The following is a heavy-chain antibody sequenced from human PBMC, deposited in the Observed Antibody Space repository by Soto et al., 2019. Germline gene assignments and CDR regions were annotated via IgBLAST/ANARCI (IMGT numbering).Heavy chain of an antibody. CDR3: ARLLGGYDDYGGWFAP. CDR2: VSHSGRT. Sequence: QVHLVESGPGLVKPSETLSLTCTISVGSISPYSWTWIRQSPGKGLEWIGYVSHSGRTFYTPSLKSPPTMSLGTARSQFSLRLKSVSAADTAVYYCARLLGGYDDYGGWFAPWGQGTLVTVSS. CDR1: VGSISPYS. V-gene: IGHV4-59*01. J-gene: IGHJ5*02. D-gene: IGHD4-17*01.